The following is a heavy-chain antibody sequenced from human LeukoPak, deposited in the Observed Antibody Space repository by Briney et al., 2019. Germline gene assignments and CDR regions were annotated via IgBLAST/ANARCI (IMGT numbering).Heavy chain of an antibody. V-gene: IGHV1-8*03. CDR1: GYTFTSYD. CDR2: MNPNSGNT. D-gene: IGHD1-26*01. CDR3: ARGRRQYSEFDF. J-gene: IGHJ4*02. Sequence: ASVTVSCKASGYTFTSYDSNWVRQAPGQGVEWMGWMNPNSGNTGYGQKFQGRVTITRNTSINTAYMELSSLRSEDTAVYYCARGRRQYSEFDFWGQGTLVTVSS.